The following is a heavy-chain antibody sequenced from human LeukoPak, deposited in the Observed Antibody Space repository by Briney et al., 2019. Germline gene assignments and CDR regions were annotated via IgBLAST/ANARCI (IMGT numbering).Heavy chain of an antibody. V-gene: IGHV4-59*01. CDR3: ARVKLAARPQSSLWAQHSYYYYGMDV. CDR2: MYLFEST. CDR1: GRSLRTYS. D-gene: IGHD6-6*01. J-gene: IGHJ6*02. Sequence: PAETLSLTRTVSGRSLRTYSWRWIRQPPGKGREWVGCMYLFESTNFHPSLKSRVTISVDTSNNQCSLKLSSVTAADTAVYHCARVKLAARPQSSLWAQHSYYYYGMDVWGQGTTVTVSS.